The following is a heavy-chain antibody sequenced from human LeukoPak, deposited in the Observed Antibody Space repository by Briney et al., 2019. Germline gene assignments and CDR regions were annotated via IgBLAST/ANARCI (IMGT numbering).Heavy chain of an antibody. CDR1: GLTFSNYG. CDR2: IWYDGSNK. V-gene: IGHV3-33*01. J-gene: IGHJ3*02. CDR3: ARDLEDSSPFGAFDM. D-gene: IGHD3-22*01. Sequence: PGGSLRLSCAASGLTFSNYGMHWVRQAPGKGLEWVAVIWYDGSNKYYGDSVKGRFTISRDNSKNTLYLQMNSLRAEDTAVYYCARDLEDSSPFGAFDMWGQGTMVTVSS.